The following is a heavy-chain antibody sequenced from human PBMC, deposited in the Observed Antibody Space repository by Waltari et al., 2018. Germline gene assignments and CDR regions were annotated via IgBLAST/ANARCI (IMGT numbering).Heavy chain of an antibody. V-gene: IGHV1-69*08. CDR1: GGTFSSYT. D-gene: IGHD1-7*01. J-gene: IGHJ4*02. CDR3: ARGIGWNSYY. Sequence: QVQLVQSGTEVKKPGSSVKVSCKASGGTFSSYTISWVRQAPGQGLEWMERIIPILGTENYAQKFQGRVTMTRNTYISTAYMELRSLRSEDTAVYYCARGIGWNSYYWGQGTLVTVSS. CDR2: IIPILGTE.